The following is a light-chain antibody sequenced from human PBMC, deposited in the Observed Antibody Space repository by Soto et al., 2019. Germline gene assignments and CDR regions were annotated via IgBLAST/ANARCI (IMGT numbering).Light chain of an antibody. J-gene: IGLJ2*01. CDR2: LNSDGSH. Sequence: PVLTQSPSASASLGASVKLTCTLSSGHSSYAIAWHQQQPEKGPRYLMRLNSDGSHSKGDGIPDRFSGSSSGAERYLTISSLQSEDEADYYCQTWGSGIHVVFGGGTKLTVL. CDR1: SGHSSYA. V-gene: IGLV4-69*01. CDR3: QTWGSGIHVV.